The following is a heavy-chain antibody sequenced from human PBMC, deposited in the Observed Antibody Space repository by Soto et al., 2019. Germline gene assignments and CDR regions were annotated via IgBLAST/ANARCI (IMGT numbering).Heavy chain of an antibody. CDR3: ARDRGSSSWYRTYYYYYYGMDV. CDR2: IWYDGSNK. Sequence: GESLKISCAASGFTFSSYGMHWVRQAPGKGLEWVAVIWYDGSNKYYADSVKGRFTISRDNSKNTLYLQMNSLRAEDTAVYYCARDRGSSSWYRTYYYYYYGMDVWGQGTTVTVSS. CDR1: GFTFSSYG. J-gene: IGHJ6*02. V-gene: IGHV3-33*01. D-gene: IGHD6-13*01.